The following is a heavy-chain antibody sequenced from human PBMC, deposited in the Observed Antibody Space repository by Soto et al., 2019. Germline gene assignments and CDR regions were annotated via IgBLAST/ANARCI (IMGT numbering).Heavy chain of an antibody. Sequence: EVQLLESGGGLVQPGGSLRLSCAASGFTFSSYAMSWVRQAPGKGLEWVSAISGSGGSTHYADSVKGRFTISRDNSKNTLYLQMNSLRAEDTAVYYCAGRYGDYDVPYYYYGMDVWGQGTTVTVSS. V-gene: IGHV3-23*01. J-gene: IGHJ6*02. D-gene: IGHD4-17*01. CDR2: ISGSGGST. CDR3: AGRYGDYDVPYYYYGMDV. CDR1: GFTFSSYA.